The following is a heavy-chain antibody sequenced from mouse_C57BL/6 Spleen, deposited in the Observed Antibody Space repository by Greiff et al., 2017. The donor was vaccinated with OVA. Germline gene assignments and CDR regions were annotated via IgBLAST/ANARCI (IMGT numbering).Heavy chain of an antibody. CDR3: ARGSPERAMDY. CDR2: IYPGSGST. V-gene: IGHV1-55*01. Sequence: VQLQESGAELVKPGASVKMSCKASGYTFTSYWITWVKQRPGQGLEWIGDIYPGSGSTNYNEKFKSKATLTVDTSSSTAYMQLSSLTSEDSAVYYCARGSPERAMDYWGQGTSVTVSS. CDR1: GYTFTSYW. J-gene: IGHJ4*01.